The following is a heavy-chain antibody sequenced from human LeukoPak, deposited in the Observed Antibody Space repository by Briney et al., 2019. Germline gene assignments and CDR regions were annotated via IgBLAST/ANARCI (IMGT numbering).Heavy chain of an antibody. V-gene: IGHV1-46*01. CDR2: INPSGGST. Sequence: ASVKVSCKASGYTFTSYYMHWVRQAPGQGLEWMGIINPSGGSTSYAQKFQGRVTVTRDTSTSTVYMELSSLRSEDTAVYYCARTLGVVPAAGYWGQGTLVTVSS. J-gene: IGHJ4*02. D-gene: IGHD2-2*01. CDR3: ARTLGVVPAAGY. CDR1: GYTFTSYY.